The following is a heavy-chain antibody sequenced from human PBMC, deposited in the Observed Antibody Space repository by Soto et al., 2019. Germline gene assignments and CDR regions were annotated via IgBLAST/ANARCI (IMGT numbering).Heavy chain of an antibody. CDR2: IIPIFGTA. V-gene: IGHV1-69*13. J-gene: IGHJ5*02. D-gene: IGHD4-4*01. CDR3: ARDFLPTVTTNWFDP. CDR1: GGTFSSYA. Sequence: GASVKVSCKASGGTFSSYAISWVRQAPGQGLEWMGGIIPIFGTANYAQKFQGRVTITADESTSTAYMELSSLRSEDTAVYYCARDFLPTVTTNWFDPWGQGTLVTVSS.